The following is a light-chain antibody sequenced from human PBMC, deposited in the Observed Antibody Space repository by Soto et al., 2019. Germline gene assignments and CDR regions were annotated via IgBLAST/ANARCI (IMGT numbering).Light chain of an antibody. V-gene: IGKV3-20*01. CDR2: AAS. CDR1: QSVTSNY. J-gene: IGKJ1*01. Sequence: DIVLTQSPGTLSLSPGERATLSCRASQSVTSNYLAWYQQKPGQAPRILILAASSRATGIPDKFSVSGSGTDFTLTISRLEPDDFAVYYCQHYGSPSWTFGQGAKVEIK. CDR3: QHYGSPSWT.